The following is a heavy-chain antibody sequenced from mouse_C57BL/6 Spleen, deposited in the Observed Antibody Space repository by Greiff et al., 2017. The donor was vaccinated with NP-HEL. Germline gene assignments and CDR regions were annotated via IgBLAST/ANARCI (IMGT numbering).Heavy chain of an antibody. Sequence: VKLQQPGAELVKPGASVKLSCKASGYTFTSYWMHWVKQRPGRGLEWIGRIDPNSGGTKYNEKFKSKATLTVDKPSSTAYMQLSSLTSEHSAVYYCARSGFYDYDGSYFDYWGQGTTLTVSS. V-gene: IGHV1-72*01. CDR1: GYTFTSYW. CDR3: ARSGFYDYDGSYFDY. J-gene: IGHJ2*01. CDR2: IDPNSGGT. D-gene: IGHD2-4*01.